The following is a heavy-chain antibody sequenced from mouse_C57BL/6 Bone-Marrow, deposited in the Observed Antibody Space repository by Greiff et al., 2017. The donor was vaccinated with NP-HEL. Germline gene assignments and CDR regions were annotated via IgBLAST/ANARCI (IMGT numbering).Heavy chain of an antibody. CDR3: ARLSTVPRWYFDV. J-gene: IGHJ1*03. CDR2: INPSNGGT. Sequence: VQLQQPGTELVKPGASVKLSCTASGYTFTSYWMHWVKQGPGQGLEWIGYINPSNGGTNYNEKFKGKATLTVDKSSSTAYMQLSSLTSEDSAVYYSARLSTVPRWYFDVWGTGTTVTVSS. CDR1: GYTFTSYW. V-gene: IGHV1-53*01. D-gene: IGHD1-1*01.